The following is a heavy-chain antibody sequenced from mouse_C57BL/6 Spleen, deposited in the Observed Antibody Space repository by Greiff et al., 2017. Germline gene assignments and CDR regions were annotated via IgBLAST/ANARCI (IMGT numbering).Heavy chain of an antibody. V-gene: IGHV1-62-2*01. CDR3: ARHDYYYGSSYGYFDV. J-gene: IGHJ1*03. CDR2: FYPGSGSI. Sequence: VQRVESGAELVKPGASVKLSCKASGYTFTEYTIHWVKQRPGQGLEWIGWFYPGSGSIKYNEKFKDKATLTADKSSSTVYMELSRLTSEDSAVYFCARHDYYYGSSYGYFDVWGTGTTVTVSS. D-gene: IGHD1-1*01. CDR1: GYTFTEYT.